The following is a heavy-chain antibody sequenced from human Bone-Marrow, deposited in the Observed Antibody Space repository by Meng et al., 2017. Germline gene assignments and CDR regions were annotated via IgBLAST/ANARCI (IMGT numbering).Heavy chain of an antibody. Sequence: GGSLRLSCAASGFTFSNYWMTWVRQAPGKGLEWVANIKADGSERFYVGSVKGRFTISRDNAMNSLYLQMNSLRAEDTAVYYCARDRDAFDIWGQGTMVTVSS. CDR1: GFTFSNYW. V-gene: IGHV3-7*01. CDR3: ARDRDAFDI. CDR2: IKADGSER. J-gene: IGHJ3*02.